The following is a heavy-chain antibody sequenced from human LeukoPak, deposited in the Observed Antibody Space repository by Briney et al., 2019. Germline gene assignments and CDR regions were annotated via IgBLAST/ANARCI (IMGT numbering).Heavy chain of an antibody. J-gene: IGHJ4*02. D-gene: IGHD3-22*01. CDR2: INHSGST. CDR3: ARAPVDYYDSSGYIY. Sequence: PSETLSLTCTVSGGSISSGGYYWSWIRQPPGKGLEWIGEINHSGSTNYNPSLKSRVTISVDTSKNQFSLKLSSVTAADTAVYYCARAPVDYYDSSGYIYWGQGTLVTVSS. V-gene: IGHV4-39*07. CDR1: GGSISSGGYY.